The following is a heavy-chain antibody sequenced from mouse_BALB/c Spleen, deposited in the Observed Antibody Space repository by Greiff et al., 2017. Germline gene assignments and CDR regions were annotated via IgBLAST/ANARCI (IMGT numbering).Heavy chain of an antibody. Sequence: QVQLKESGAELAKPGASVKMSCKASGYTFTSYWMHWVKLRPGQGLEWIGYINPSTGYTEYNQKFKDKATLTADKSSSTAYMQLSSPTSEDSAVYYCARDGNYYYAMDYWGQGTSVTVSS. V-gene: IGHV1-7*01. CDR2: INPSTGYT. CDR1: GYTFTSYW. J-gene: IGHJ4*01. CDR3: ARDGNYYYAMDY. D-gene: IGHD2-1*01.